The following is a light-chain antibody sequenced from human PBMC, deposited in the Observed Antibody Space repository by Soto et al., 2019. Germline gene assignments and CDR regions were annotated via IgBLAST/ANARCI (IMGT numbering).Light chain of an antibody. V-gene: IGKV3-20*01. CDR3: QQYTGPPTT. CDR2: GAS. CDR1: QSVSNNY. J-gene: IGKJ5*01. Sequence: EIVLTQSPGTLSLSPGERATLSCRASQSVSNNYLAWYQQKPGQAPRLLIYGASTRAAGIPDRFSGSGSGTDFTLTITRPEPEDSAVYFCQQYTGPPTTFGQGTRLEIK.